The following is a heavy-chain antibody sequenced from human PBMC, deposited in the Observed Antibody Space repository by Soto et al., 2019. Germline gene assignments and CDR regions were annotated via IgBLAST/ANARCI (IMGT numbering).Heavy chain of an antibody. V-gene: IGHV3-53*02. J-gene: IGHJ6*02. D-gene: IGHD1-26*01. CDR2: TYSGGST. Sequence: EVHLVESGGGLMQPGGSQRLSCAASGFTVSTYNMIWVRQAPVKGLEWVSVTYSGGSTQYADSVKGRFTVSRDNSKNTLYLQMSSLRDEDTAVYYCARKLSGAVQGWAYGMDVWGRGTTVTVSS. CDR1: GFTVSTYN. CDR3: ARKLSGAVQGWAYGMDV.